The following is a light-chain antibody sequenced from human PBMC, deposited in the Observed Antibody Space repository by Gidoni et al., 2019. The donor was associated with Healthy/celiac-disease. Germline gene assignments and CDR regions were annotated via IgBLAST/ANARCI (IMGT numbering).Light chain of an antibody. V-gene: IGKV1-39*01. CDR2: AAS. J-gene: IGKJ2*01. CDR3: QQSYSTPYT. CDR1: QSISSY. Sequence: DIQMTQSPSSLSASVGDRVTITCRESQSISSYLNWYQQKPGKAPNLLIYAASSLQSGVPSRFSGSGSGTDLTLTISSLQPEDFATYYCQQSYSTPYTFGQGTKLEIK.